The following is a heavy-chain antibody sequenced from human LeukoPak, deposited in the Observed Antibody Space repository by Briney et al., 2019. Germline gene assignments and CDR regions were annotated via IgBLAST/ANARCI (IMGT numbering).Heavy chain of an antibody. CDR2: IIPIFGTA. CDR3: ARPTVTNYYYYMDV. D-gene: IGHD4-11*01. Sequence: ASVKVSCKASGGTFSSYAISWVRQAPGQGLEWMGGIIPIFGTANYAQKFQGRVTITTDESTSTAYMEMSSLRSEDTAVYYCARPTVTNYYYYMDVWGKGTTVTVSS. CDR1: GGTFSSYA. V-gene: IGHV1-69*05. J-gene: IGHJ6*03.